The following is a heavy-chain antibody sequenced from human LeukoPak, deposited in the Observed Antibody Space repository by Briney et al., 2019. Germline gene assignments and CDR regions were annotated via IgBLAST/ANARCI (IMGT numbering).Heavy chain of an antibody. D-gene: IGHD6-19*01. V-gene: IGHV3-21*01. CDR1: GFTFSSYN. Sequence: GGSLRLSCAASGFTFSSYNMNWVRQAPGKGLEWVSFISSGSSYKYYADSVKGRFTISRDNAKNSLYLQMNSLRAEDTAMYYCARKLEQWLVAPGDYWGQGTLVTVSS. CDR2: ISSGSSYK. CDR3: ARKLEQWLVAPGDY. J-gene: IGHJ4*02.